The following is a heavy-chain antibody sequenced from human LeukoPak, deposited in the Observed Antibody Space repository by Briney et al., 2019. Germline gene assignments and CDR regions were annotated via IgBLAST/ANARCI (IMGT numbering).Heavy chain of an antibody. CDR2: ISYDGSNK. J-gene: IGHJ3*02. D-gene: IGHD3-22*01. V-gene: IGHV3-30-3*01. Sequence: GGSLRLSCAASGFTFSSYAMHWVRQAPGKGLEWVAVISYDGSNKYYADSVKGRFTISRDNSKNTLYLQMNSLRAEDTAVYYCARPNYYDSSGYYYVGAFDIWGQGTMVTVSS. CDR1: GFTFSSYA. CDR3: ARPNYYDSSGYYYVGAFDI.